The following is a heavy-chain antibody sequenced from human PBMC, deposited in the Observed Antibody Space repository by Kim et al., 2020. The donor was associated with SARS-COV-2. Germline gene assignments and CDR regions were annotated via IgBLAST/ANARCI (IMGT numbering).Heavy chain of an antibody. V-gene: IGHV3-9*01. CDR1: GFTFDDYA. CDR2: ISCNSGSI. Sequence: GGSLRLSCAASGFTFDDYAMHWVRQAPGKGLEWVSGISCNSGSIGYADSVKGRFTISRDNAKNSLYLQMNSLRAEDTALYYCAKEVDITMIVVIGSAFDYWGQGTLVTVSS. D-gene: IGHD3-22*01. J-gene: IGHJ4*02. CDR3: AKEVDITMIVVIGSAFDY.